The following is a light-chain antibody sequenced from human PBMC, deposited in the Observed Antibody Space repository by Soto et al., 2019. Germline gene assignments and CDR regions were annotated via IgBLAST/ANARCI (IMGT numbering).Light chain of an antibody. CDR1: SSDVGGYNY. J-gene: IGLJ1*01. V-gene: IGLV2-14*01. CDR3: SSYTSSSFYV. CDR2: DVS. Sequence: QSVLTQPASVSGSPGQSITISCTGTSSDVGGYNYVSWYQQHPGKAPKLMIYDVSNRPSGVSNRFSGSKSGNTASLTISGLHSEDGADYYCSSYTSSSFYVFGTGTKVTVL.